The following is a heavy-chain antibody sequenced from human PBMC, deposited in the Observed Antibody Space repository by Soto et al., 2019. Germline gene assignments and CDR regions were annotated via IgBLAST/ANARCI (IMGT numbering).Heavy chain of an antibody. CDR2: IGTGGDT. J-gene: IGHJ6*02. Sequence: EVQLVQSGGGLVQPGGSLRLSCAASGFSFSTYDIQWVRQAAGKGLEWVSAIGTGGDTHYSGSVKGRFTISRENAKSSSYLPMNSLRAEDTAVYYCARDPSGWGLDVWGQGTTVTVSS. CDR1: GFSFSTYD. CDR3: ARDPSGWGLDV. V-gene: IGHV3-13*01. D-gene: IGHD2-15*01.